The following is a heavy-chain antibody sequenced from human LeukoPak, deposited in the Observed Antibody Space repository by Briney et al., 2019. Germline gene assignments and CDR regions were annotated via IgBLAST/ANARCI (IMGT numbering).Heavy chain of an antibody. CDR1: GFTFSNYW. J-gene: IGHJ5*02. CDR2: INSDGSST. V-gene: IGHV3-74*01. CDR3: ARLRRSSSWAYNWFDP. D-gene: IGHD6-13*01. Sequence: GGSLRLSCAASGFTFSNYWMHWVRQAPGKGLVWVSRINSDGSSTNYADSVKGRFTISRDNAKNTLYLQMNSLRAEDTAVYYCARLRRSSSWAYNWFDPWGQGTLVTVSS.